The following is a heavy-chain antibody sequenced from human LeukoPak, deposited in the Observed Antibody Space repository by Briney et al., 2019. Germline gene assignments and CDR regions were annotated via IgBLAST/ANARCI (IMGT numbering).Heavy chain of an antibody. CDR1: GFTFSSYA. J-gene: IGHJ4*02. Sequence: GGSLRLSCAASGFTFSSYAMHWVRQAPGKGLEWVAVISYDGSNKYYADSVKGRFTISRDNSKNTLYLQMNSLRAEDTAVYYCARGTYHFIDYWGQGTLATVSS. V-gene: IGHV3-30*04. CDR3: ARGTYHFIDY. CDR2: ISYDGSNK.